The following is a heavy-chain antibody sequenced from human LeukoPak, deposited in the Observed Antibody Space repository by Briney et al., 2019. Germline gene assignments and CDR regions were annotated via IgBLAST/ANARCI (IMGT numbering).Heavy chain of an antibody. CDR2: INTDGSST. Sequence: GGSLRLSCAASGFTLSNYAMSWVRQAAGKGLEWVSRINTDGSSTSYADSVKGRFTISRDNAKNTLYLQMNSLRAEDTAVYYCARGSDVWGRSFDYWGQGTLVTVSS. J-gene: IGHJ4*02. D-gene: IGHD3-16*01. CDR1: GFTLSNYA. CDR3: ARGSDVWGRSFDY. V-gene: IGHV3-74*01.